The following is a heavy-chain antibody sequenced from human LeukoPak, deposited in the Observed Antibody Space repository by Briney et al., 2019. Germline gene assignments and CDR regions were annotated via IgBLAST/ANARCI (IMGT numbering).Heavy chain of an antibody. V-gene: IGHV3-30*18. CDR3: AKGGKRDYFDY. CDR1: GFTFSSYG. CDR2: ISYDGSNK. Sequence: PGRSLRLSCAASGFTFSSYGMHWVRQAPGKGLEWVAVISYDGSNKYYADSVKGRFTISRDNSKNTLYLQMNSLRAEDTAVYYCAKGGKRDYFDYRGQGTLVTVSS. J-gene: IGHJ4*02.